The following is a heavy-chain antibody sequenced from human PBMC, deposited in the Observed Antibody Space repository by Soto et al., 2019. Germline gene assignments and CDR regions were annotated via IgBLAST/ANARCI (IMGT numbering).Heavy chain of an antibody. V-gene: IGHV1-8*02. CDR3: AMALGATVAFDI. J-gene: IGHJ3*02. D-gene: IGHD1-26*01. Sequence: ASVKVSCKASGYTFTSYDINLVRQATGQGLEWMGWMNPNSGNTGYAQKFQGRVTMTRNTSISTAYMELSSLRSEDTAVYYCAMALGATVAFDIWGQGTMVTVSS. CDR1: GYTFTSYD. CDR2: MNPNSGNT.